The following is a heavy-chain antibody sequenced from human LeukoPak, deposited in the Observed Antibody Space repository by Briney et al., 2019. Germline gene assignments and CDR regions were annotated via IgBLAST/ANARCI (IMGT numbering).Heavy chain of an antibody. D-gene: IGHD1-26*01. CDR2: IYYSGST. V-gene: IGHV4-4*02. CDR1: GGSISTSNW. CDR3: ARGGPYDSGSFYFDY. J-gene: IGHJ4*02. Sequence: SETLSLTCAVSGGSISTSNWWSWVRQPPGKGLEWIGYIYYSGSTNYNPSLKSRVTISVDTSKNQFSLKLTFVTAADTAVYYCARGGPYDSGSFYFDYWGQGTLVTVSS.